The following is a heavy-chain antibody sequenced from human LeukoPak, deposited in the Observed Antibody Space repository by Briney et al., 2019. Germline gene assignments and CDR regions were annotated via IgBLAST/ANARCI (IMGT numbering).Heavy chain of an antibody. J-gene: IGHJ5*02. CDR1: GGSISSSSYY. Sequence: SETLSLTCTVSGGSISSSSYYWGWIRQPPWKGLEGIGSISYSGSTYYNPSLKSRVTISVDTSKNQFSLKLSSVNAAETAVYYCARPLVRGVMLDWFDPWGQGTLVTVSS. V-gene: IGHV4-39*01. CDR2: ISYSGST. D-gene: IGHD3-10*01. CDR3: ARPLVRGVMLDWFDP.